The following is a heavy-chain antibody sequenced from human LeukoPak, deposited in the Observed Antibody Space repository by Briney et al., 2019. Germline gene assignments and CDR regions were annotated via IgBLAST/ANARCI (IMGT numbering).Heavy chain of an antibody. CDR3: VTDGVRTIPFDY. J-gene: IGHJ4*02. D-gene: IGHD4/OR15-4a*01. CDR1: GFTFSSYW. V-gene: IGHV3-74*01. CDR2: INSDGSST. Sequence: GGSLRLSCAASGFTFSSYWMHWVRQAPGKGLVWVSRINSDGSSTSYADSVKGRFTISRDNAKNTLYLQMNSLRAEDTAIYYCVTDGVRTIPFDYWGPGILVTVSS.